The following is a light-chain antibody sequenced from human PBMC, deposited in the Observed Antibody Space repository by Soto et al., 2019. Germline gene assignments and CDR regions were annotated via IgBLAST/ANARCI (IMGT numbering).Light chain of an antibody. CDR3: QQYGSAPCT. J-gene: IGKJ1*01. V-gene: IGKV3-20*01. CDR1: QSVSSSY. Sequence: DIGLTQSPGTLSLSPGERATHSCRASQSVSSSYLAWYQQKPGQAPRPLIYGASSRAIGIPDRFSGSGSGTDFTLTISRLEPEDFAVYYCQQYGSAPCTFGQGTKVDI. CDR2: GAS.